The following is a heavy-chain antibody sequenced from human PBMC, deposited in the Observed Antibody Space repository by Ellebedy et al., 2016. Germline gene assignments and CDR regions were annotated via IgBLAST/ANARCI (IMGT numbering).Heavy chain of an antibody. D-gene: IGHD1-7*01. CDR3: TREAANWNYPYYYYNGMDV. V-gene: IGHV3-49*04. J-gene: IGHJ6*02. CDR2: IGSKGYGGTT. Sequence: GGSLRLSCTASGFTFGDFAISWVRQAPGKGLEWVGFIGSKGYGGTTQYAASVKGRFTISRDDSKSISYLQMNSLKTEDTALYYCTREAANWNYPYYYYNGMDVWGQGTLVTVSS. CDR1: GFTFGDFA.